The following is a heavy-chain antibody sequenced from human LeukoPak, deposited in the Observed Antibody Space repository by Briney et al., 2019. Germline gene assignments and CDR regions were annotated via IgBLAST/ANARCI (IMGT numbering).Heavy chain of an antibody. CDR3: ARANYYGSGSYGFDP. J-gene: IGHJ5*02. CDR2: IYHSGST. CDR1: GYSISSGYY. V-gene: IGHV4-38-2*01. D-gene: IGHD3-10*01. Sequence: PSETLSLTCAVSGYSISSGYYWGWIRQPPGKGLESIGSIYHSGSTYYNPSLKSRVTISVDTSKNQFSLKLSSVTAADTAVYYCARANYYGSGSYGFDPWGQGTLVTVSS.